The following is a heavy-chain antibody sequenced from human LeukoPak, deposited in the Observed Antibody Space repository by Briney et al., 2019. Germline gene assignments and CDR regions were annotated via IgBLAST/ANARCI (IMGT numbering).Heavy chain of an antibody. J-gene: IGHJ6*02. Sequence: SETLSLTCTVSGGSISSYYWSWIRQPPGKGLEWIGYIYYSGSTNYNPSLKSRVIISVDTSKNQFSLKLSSVTAADTAVYYCAKDLRNEAYCGGDCWGPWPYYYYGMDVWGQGTTVTVSS. D-gene: IGHD2-21*02. CDR3: AKDLRNEAYCGGDCWGPWPYYYYGMDV. CDR1: GGSISSYY. V-gene: IGHV4-59*12. CDR2: IYYSGST.